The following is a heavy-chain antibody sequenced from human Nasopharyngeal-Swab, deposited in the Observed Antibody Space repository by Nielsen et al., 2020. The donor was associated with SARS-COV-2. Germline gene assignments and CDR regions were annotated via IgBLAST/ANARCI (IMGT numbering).Heavy chain of an antibody. Sequence: WGRQAPGQGLEWMGGIIPIFGTANYAHKFQGRVTITADDSTSTAYMELSSLRSEDTAVYYCARAVEAYYYYGMDVWGQGTTVTVSS. CDR2: IIPIFGTA. J-gene: IGHJ6*02. D-gene: IGHD5-24*01. CDR3: ARAVEAYYYYGMDV. V-gene: IGHV1-69*01.